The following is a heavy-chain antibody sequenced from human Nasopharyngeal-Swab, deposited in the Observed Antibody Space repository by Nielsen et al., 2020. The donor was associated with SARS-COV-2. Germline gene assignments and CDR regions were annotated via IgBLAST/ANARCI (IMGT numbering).Heavy chain of an antibody. J-gene: IGHJ4*02. CDR1: GFTFSSYA. CDR2: IGGNSEGP. CDR3: ANDFKTGFDY. V-gene: IGHV3-23*01. Sequence: GGSLRLSCAASGFTFSSYAMSWVRQAPGKGLEWVSTIGGNSEGPYYADSVKGRFTISRDNSRTTVYLQMNSLRVEDTALYYCANDFKTGFDYWGQGSLVTVSS.